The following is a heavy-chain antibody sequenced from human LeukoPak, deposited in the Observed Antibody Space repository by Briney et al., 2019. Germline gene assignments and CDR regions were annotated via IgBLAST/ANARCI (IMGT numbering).Heavy chain of an antibody. CDR1: GYTFTDYY. V-gene: IGHV1-2*02. CDR2: INTDSGGT. J-gene: IGHJ4*02. Sequence: ASVKVSCKASGYTFTDYYMHWVRQAPGQGLEWMVWINTDSGGTNYAQKFQGRVTMTIDTSISTAYLELTRLTSDDTAVYYCAREGLLLSHWGQGTLVTVSS. CDR3: AREGLLLSH. D-gene: IGHD2-2*01.